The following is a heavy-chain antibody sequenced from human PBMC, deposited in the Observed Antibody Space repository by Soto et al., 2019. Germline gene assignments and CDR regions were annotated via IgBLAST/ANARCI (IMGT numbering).Heavy chain of an antibody. D-gene: IGHD3-10*01. CDR1: GLAFGNYA. V-gene: IGHV3-23*01. Sequence: GGSLRLSCRASGLAFGNYAMNWVRQVPGRGLEWVAGLSTNGRSTYYADSVRGRFTISRDNSKITVYLQMDSLRAEDTAVYYCAKDRAFNYFYGMDVWGQGTTVTVSS. J-gene: IGHJ6*02. CDR2: LSTNGRST. CDR3: AKDRAFNYFYGMDV.